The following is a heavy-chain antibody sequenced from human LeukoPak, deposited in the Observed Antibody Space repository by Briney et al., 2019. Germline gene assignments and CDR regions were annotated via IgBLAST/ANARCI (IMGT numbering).Heavy chain of an antibody. V-gene: IGHV1-69*05. D-gene: IGHD6-13*01. CDR1: GGTFSSYA. CDR3: ARVHLGSSWSFDY. CDR2: IIPIFGTA. J-gene: IGHJ4*02. Sequence: GASVKVSCKASGGTFSSYAISWVRQAPGQGLEWMGRIIPIFGTANYAQKFQGRVTITTDESTSTAYMELSSLRSEDTAAYYCARVHLGSSWSFDYWGQGTLVTVSS.